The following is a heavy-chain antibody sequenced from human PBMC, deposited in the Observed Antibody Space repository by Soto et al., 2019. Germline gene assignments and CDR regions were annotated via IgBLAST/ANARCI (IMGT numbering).Heavy chain of an antibody. CDR3: ARVVVITTEYYYGMDV. CDR2: IIPIFGTA. CDR1: GGTFSSYA. J-gene: IGHJ6*02. V-gene: IGHV1-69*13. D-gene: IGHD3-22*01. Sequence: SVKVSCKASGGTFSSYAISWVRQAPGQGLEWMGGIIPIFGTANYAQKFQGRVTITSDESTSTAYMELSSLRSEDTAVYYCARVVVITTEYYYGMDVWGQGTTVTVSS.